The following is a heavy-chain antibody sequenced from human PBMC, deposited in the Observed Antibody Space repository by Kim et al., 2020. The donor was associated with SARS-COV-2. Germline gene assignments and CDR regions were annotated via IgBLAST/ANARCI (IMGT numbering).Heavy chain of an antibody. CDR3: ARDGLRMTGNFDY. V-gene: IGHV1-18*01. Sequence: YAKKLQGRVTMTTDTSTSTAYMDLRSLRSDDTAVYYCARDGLRMTGNFDYWGQGTLVTVSS. J-gene: IGHJ4*02. D-gene: IGHD3-9*01.